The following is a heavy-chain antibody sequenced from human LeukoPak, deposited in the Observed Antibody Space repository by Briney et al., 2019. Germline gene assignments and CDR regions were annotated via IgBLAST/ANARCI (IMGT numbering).Heavy chain of an antibody. D-gene: IGHD6-19*01. CDR2: IYYSGST. V-gene: IGHV4-59*08. Sequence: PSETLSLTCTVSGVSISSYYWSWVRQPPGKGLEWIGYIYYSGSTNYNPSLKSRVTISVDTSKNKFSLKLSSVTAADTAVYYCARPAVAASGDYYYMDVWGKGTSVTVSS. CDR3: ARPAVAASGDYYYMDV. J-gene: IGHJ6*03. CDR1: GVSISSYY.